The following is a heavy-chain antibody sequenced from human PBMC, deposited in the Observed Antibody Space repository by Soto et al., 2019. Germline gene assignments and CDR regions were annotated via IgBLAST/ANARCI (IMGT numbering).Heavy chain of an antibody. Sequence: SETLSLTCAVSGGSISSYYWTWIRQPPGKGLEWIGYIYYSGSTNYNPSLKSRVTISVDTSKNQFSLKLSSVTAADTAVYYCARRYGSSFDYWGQGTLVTVSS. J-gene: IGHJ4*02. CDR2: IYYSGST. D-gene: IGHD3-10*01. CDR3: ARRYGSSFDY. V-gene: IGHV4-59*08. CDR1: GGSISSYY.